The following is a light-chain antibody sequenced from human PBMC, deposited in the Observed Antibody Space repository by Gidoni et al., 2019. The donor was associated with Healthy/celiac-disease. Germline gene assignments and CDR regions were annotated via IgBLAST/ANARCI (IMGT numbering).Light chain of an antibody. Sequence: NFMLTQPHSVSESHGKTVTISCTRSSGSIASNDVQWYQQRPGSAPTTVIYEDNQTPSGVPYRFSGSSDSASNSASLTISVLKTEDAADYYCQSYDSSLWVFGGGTKLTVL. CDR2: EDN. CDR1: SGSIASND. CDR3: QSYDSSLWV. J-gene: IGLJ3*02. V-gene: IGLV6-57*03.